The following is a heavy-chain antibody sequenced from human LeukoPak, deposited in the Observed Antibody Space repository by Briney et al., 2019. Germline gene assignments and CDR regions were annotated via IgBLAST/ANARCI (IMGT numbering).Heavy chain of an antibody. CDR2: IEADGTST. V-gene: IGHV3-74*01. CDR3: ARGFGSGSLLPFDY. CDR1: GFTFSTFW. Sequence: GGSLRLSCAASGFTFSTFWMHWVRQPPGKGPVWVSRIEADGTSTSYADSVKGRFTISRDNAKDTLYLKMNSLRAEDTAVYYRARGFGSGSLLPFDYWGQGTLVTVSS. D-gene: IGHD3-10*01. J-gene: IGHJ4*02.